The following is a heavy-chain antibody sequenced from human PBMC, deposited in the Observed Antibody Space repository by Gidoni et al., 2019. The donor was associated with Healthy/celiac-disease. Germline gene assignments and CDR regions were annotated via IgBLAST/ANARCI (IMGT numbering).Heavy chain of an antibody. D-gene: IGHD3-10*01. CDR3: AKDRWRGNYFDY. CDR1: GFTFSSYG. J-gene: IGHJ4*02. V-gene: IGHV3-30*18. Sequence: QVQLVESGGGVVQPGRSLRLSCAVSGFTFSSYGMHWVRQAPGKGLEWVAVISYDGSNKYYADSVKGRFTISRDNSKNTLYLQMNSLRAEDTAVYYCAKDRWRGNYFDYWGQGTLVTVSS. CDR2: ISYDGSNK.